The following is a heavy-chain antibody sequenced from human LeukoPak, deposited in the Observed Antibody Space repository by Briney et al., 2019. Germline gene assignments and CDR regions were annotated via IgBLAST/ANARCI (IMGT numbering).Heavy chain of an antibody. Sequence: SETLSLTCTVSGGSLSSYYWSWIRQPAGKGLEWIGRIYTSGSTNYNPSLKSRVTMSVDTSKNQFSLKLSSVTAADTAVYYCARGPHTYYYDSSGYSSHYYFDYWGQGTLVTVSS. CDR2: IYTSGST. CDR1: GGSLSSYY. D-gene: IGHD3-22*01. J-gene: IGHJ4*02. CDR3: ARGPHTYYYDSSGYSSHYYFDY. V-gene: IGHV4-4*07.